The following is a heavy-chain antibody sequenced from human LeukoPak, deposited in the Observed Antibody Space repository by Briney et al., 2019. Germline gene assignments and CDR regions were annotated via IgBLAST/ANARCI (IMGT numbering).Heavy chain of an antibody. CDR3: ARGWFDP. V-gene: IGHV1-8*02. J-gene: IGHJ5*02. CDR1: GGTFSSYA. Sequence: ASVKVSCKASGGTFSSYAIGWVRQVPGQGLEWMGWMNPDSGNTGYAQKFQGRVTMTRNTSISTAYMELSSLRSEDTAVYYCARGWFDPWGQGTLVTVSS. CDR2: MNPDSGNT.